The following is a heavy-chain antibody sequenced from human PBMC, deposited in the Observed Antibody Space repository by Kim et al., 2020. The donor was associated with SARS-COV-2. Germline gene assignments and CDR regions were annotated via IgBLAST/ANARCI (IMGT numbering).Heavy chain of an antibody. CDR3: ARDRKEQWLVPPRKGFDP. D-gene: IGHD6-19*01. Sequence: ASVKVSCKASGYTFTSYYMHWVRQAPGQGLEWMGIINPSGGSTSYAQKFQGRVTMTRDTSTSTVYMELSSLRSEDTAVYYCARDRKEQWLVPPRKGFDPWGQGTLVTVSS. CDR1: GYTFTSYY. J-gene: IGHJ5*02. CDR2: INPSGGST. V-gene: IGHV1-46*01.